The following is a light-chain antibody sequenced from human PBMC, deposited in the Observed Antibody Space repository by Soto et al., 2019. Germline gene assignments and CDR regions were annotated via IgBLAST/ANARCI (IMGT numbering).Light chain of an antibody. V-gene: IGKV1-5*03. CDR2: KAS. J-gene: IGKJ2*01. CDR1: QSISSW. Sequence: DIQLTQSPSTLSASVGDRVTITCRASQSISSWLAWYQQKPGKAPKLLIYKASSLESGVPSRFSGSGSGTEFTLTISGLQHDDFATYYCQKYNSYPYTFAQGTKLEI. CDR3: QKYNSYPYT.